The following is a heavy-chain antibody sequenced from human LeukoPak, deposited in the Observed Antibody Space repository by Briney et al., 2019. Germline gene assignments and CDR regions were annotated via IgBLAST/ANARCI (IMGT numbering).Heavy chain of an antibody. Sequence: ASVKVSCKASGYTFTGYYMHWVRQAPGQGLEWMGWINPNSGGTNYAQKFQGRVTMTRDTSISTAYMELSRLRSDDTAVYYCARDLTPRPPPEENKPTDYWGQGTLVTVSS. D-gene: IGHD4-23*01. J-gene: IGHJ4*02. CDR2: INPNSGGT. V-gene: IGHV1-2*02. CDR1: GYTFTGYY. CDR3: ARDLTPRPPPEENKPTDY.